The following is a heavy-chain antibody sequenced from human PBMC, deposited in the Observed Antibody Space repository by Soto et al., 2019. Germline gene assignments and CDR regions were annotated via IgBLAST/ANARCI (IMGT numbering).Heavy chain of an antibody. CDR1: GGTFSSYT. CDR3: ARGYCSSTSCAGWFDP. D-gene: IGHD2-2*01. Sequence: QVQLVQSGAEVKKPGSSVKVSCKASGGTFSSYTISWVRQAPGQGLEWMGRIIPILGIANYAQKFQGRVTITADQSTSTAYMELSSLRSEDTAVYYCARGYCSSTSCAGWFDPWGQGTLVTVSS. CDR2: IIPILGIA. J-gene: IGHJ5*02. V-gene: IGHV1-69*02.